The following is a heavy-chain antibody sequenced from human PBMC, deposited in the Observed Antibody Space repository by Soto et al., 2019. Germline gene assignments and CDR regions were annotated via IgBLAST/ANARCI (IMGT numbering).Heavy chain of an antibody. CDR1: GGSISSGDYY. V-gene: IGHV4-30-4*01. D-gene: IGHD2-21*02. J-gene: IGHJ4*02. CDR2: IHYSGST. CDR3: ARSFEGDVGRFDY. Sequence: QVQLQESGPGLVKPSQTLSLPCTVSGGSISSGDYYWSWIRQPPGKGLEWSGYIHYSGSTYYNPSLKSRVTMSVDTSTNQFSLKLSSVTAADTAVYYCARSFEGDVGRFDYWGQGTLVTVSS.